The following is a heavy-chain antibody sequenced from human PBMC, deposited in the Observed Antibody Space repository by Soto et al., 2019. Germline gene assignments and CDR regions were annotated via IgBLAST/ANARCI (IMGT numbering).Heavy chain of an antibody. V-gene: IGHV1-18*01. Sequence: QVQLLQSGAEVKKPGASVKVSCKASGYTFNNYGISWVRQAPGQGLEWMGWIGPYNGNTDHAQNFQGRHTMTTDTSTNTAYMELRSLRSDDTALYYCARCYCSVGSCYTCWHFDLWGRGTLVTVSS. CDR3: ARCYCSVGSCYTCWHFDL. J-gene: IGHJ2*01. CDR2: IGPYNGNT. D-gene: IGHD2-15*01. CDR1: GYTFNNYG.